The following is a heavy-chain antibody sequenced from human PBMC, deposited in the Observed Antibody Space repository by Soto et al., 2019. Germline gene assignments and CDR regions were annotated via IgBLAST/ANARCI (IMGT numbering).Heavy chain of an antibody. CDR2: IYHSGST. J-gene: IGHJ5*02. CDR1: GGSISSYY. CDR3: ARTPTP. V-gene: IGHV4-59*12. D-gene: IGHD1-26*01. Sequence: SETLSLTCTVSGGSISSYYWSWIRQPPGKGLEWIGYIYHSGSTYYNPSLKSRVTISVDRSKNQFSLKLGSVTAADTAVYYCARTPTPWGQGTLVTVSS.